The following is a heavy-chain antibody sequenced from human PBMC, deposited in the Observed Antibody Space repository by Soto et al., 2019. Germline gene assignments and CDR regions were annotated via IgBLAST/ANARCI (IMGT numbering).Heavy chain of an antibody. Sequence: QVQLVESGGGVVQPGRSLRLSCEASGFIFSSYNLHWVRQPPGKGLEWVAVIWFDGSNKDYADSVRGRFTISRDISKNTVFLQMNSLRADDTATYYCTRVHYYDNSGLDYWGPGTLVTVSS. CDR1: GFIFSSYN. D-gene: IGHD3-22*01. J-gene: IGHJ4*02. CDR2: IWFDGSNK. CDR3: TRVHYYDNSGLDY. V-gene: IGHV3-33*01.